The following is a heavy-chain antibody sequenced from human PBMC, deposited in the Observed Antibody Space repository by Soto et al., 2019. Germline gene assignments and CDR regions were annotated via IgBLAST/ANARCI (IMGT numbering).Heavy chain of an antibody. CDR1: GFTFSSYG. J-gene: IGHJ4*02. CDR3: AILQYSGYDLYDY. D-gene: IGHD5-12*01. V-gene: IGHV3-30*03. Sequence: QVQLVESGGGVVQPGRSLRLSCAASGFTFSSYGMHWVRQAPGKGLEWVAVISYDGSNKYYADSGKGRFTISRDNSKNTLYLQTKSLRAEDTAVYYCAILQYSGYDLYDYWGQGTLVTVSS. CDR2: ISYDGSNK.